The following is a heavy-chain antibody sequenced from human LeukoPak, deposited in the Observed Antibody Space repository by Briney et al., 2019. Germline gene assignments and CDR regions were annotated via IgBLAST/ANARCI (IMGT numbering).Heavy chain of an antibody. CDR1: GGSISSGDYY. Sequence: PLQTLSLTCTVSGGSISSGDYYWSWIRQPPGKGLEWIGYIYYSGSTYYNPSLKSRVTISVDTSKNQFSLKLSSVTAADTAVYYCARGEWNGGFDPWGQGTLVTVSS. CDR3: ARGEWNGGFDP. V-gene: IGHV4-30-4*01. CDR2: IYYSGST. J-gene: IGHJ5*02. D-gene: IGHD1-1*01.